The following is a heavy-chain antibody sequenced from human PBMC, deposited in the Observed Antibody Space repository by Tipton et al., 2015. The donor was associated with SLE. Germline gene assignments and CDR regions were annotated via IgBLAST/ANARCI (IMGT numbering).Heavy chain of an antibody. CDR2: IYPGDSDT. V-gene: IGHV5-51*03. D-gene: IGHD3-22*01. CDR3: ARLGYLYDRSGPFDY. J-gene: IGHJ4*02. Sequence: QSGPEVKKPGESLKISCKGSGYSFTSYWIGWVRQMPEKGLEWMGIIYPGDSDTRYSPSFQGQVTISADKSITTAYLQWSSLKASDTAIYYCARLGYLYDRSGPFDYWGQGSLVTVSA. CDR1: GYSFTSYW.